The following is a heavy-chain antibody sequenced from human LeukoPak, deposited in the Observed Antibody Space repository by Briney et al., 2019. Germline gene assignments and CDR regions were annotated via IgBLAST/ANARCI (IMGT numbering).Heavy chain of an antibody. Sequence: PGGSLRLSCAASGFTFSSYSMHWVRQAPGKGLEWVAVISYDGSNKYYADSVKGRFTISRDNSKNTLYLQMNSLRAEDTAVYYCARDARGSGENYYYYGMDVWGQGTTVTVSS. CDR1: GFTFSSYS. CDR3: ARDARGSGENYYYYGMDV. CDR2: ISYDGSNK. J-gene: IGHJ6*02. V-gene: IGHV3-30-3*01. D-gene: IGHD3-10*01.